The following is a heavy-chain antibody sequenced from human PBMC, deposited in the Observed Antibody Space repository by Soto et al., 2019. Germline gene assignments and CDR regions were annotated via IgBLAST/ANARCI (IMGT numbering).Heavy chain of an antibody. V-gene: IGHV4-31*03. CDR2: IYYSGST. D-gene: IGHD3-22*01. CDR3: ASSYYYDSSGPFDY. CDR1: GCSISSGGYY. J-gene: IGHJ4*02. Sequence: SETLSLTRTVSGCSISSGGYYWSWIRQHPGKGLEWIGYIYYSGSTYYNPSLKSRVTISVDTSKNQFSLKLSSVTAADTAVYYCASSYYYDSSGPFDYWGQGTLVTVSS.